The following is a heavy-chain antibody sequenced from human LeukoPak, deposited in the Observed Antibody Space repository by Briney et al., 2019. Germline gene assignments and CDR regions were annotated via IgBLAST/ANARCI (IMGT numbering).Heavy chain of an antibody. J-gene: IGHJ4*02. Sequence: GASVKVSCKASGGTFSSYAISWVRQAPGQGLEWMGRIIPILGIANYAQKFRGRVTITADKSTSTAYMELSSLRSEDTAVYYCARGKGTMVRGVITYYFDYWGQGTLVTVSS. CDR1: GGTFSSYA. D-gene: IGHD3-10*01. CDR3: ARGKGTMVRGVITYYFDY. CDR2: IIPILGIA. V-gene: IGHV1-69*04.